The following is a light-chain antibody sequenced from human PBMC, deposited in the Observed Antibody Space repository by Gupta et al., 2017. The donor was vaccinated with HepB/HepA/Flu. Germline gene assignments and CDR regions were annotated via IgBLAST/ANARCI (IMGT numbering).Light chain of an antibody. CDR2: EVS. Sequence: QSALTHSPSVSESPAPSLTISCTGTSSDVGSYNLVSWYQQHPGKAPKLMIYEVSERPSGVSNRFFGSKSGNTASLTISGLQAEDEADYYCCSYVGSRTVLFGGGTKVTVL. CDR3: CSYVGSRTVL. J-gene: IGLJ2*01. CDR1: SSDVGSYNL. V-gene: IGLV2-23*02.